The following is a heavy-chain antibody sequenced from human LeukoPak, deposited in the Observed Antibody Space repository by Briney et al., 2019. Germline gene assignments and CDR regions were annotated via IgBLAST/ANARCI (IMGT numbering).Heavy chain of an antibody. CDR1: GFTFSSSA. D-gene: IGHD1-26*01. CDR3: ARGQWELLRAFDY. CDR2: ISVYESHK. J-gene: IGHJ4*02. V-gene: IGHV3-30*03. Sequence: GGSLRLSCAASGFTFSSSAMHWVRQAPGKGLEWVAVISVYESHKYYADSVKGRFTLSRDNSKNTLYLQMNSLTTEDTAVYYCARGQWELLRAFDYWGQGTLVTVSS.